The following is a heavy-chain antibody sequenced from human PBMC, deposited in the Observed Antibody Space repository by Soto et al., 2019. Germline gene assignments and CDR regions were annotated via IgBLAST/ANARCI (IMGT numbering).Heavy chain of an antibody. D-gene: IGHD3-22*01. J-gene: IGHJ3*01. V-gene: IGHV3-21*01. CDR3: ARVVYFDRSAYGL. CDR2: ISGDSNYI. Sequence: GGSLRLSCAASGFSFSGYNMNWVRQAPGKGLEWVSSISGDSNYIYYADSVQGRFTISRDNAKNSVYLQMNSLRAEDTAVYYCARVVYFDRSAYGLWGQGTIVTVS. CDR1: GFSFSGYN.